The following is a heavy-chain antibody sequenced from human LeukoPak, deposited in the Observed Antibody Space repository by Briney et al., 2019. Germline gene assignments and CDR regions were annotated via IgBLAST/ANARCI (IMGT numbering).Heavy chain of an antibody. D-gene: IGHD1-26*01. Sequence: PSETLSLTCTVSGGSISSFYWSWARQPPGKGLEWIGYIYYSGSTNYNPSLKSRVTISVDTSKNQFSLKLSSVTAADTAVYYYASRLVGARYGFDYWGQGTLVTVSS. CDR3: ASRLVGARYGFDY. CDR1: GGSISSFY. J-gene: IGHJ4*02. CDR2: IYYSGST. V-gene: IGHV4-59*01.